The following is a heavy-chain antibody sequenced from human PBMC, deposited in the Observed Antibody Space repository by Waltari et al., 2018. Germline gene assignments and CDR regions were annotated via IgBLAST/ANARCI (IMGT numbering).Heavy chain of an antibody. CDR1: EFIFSNYE. CDR3: ATLLRYFDWFHAFDI. V-gene: IGHV3-48*03. D-gene: IGHD3-9*01. CDR2: ISSRGTTI. J-gene: IGHJ3*02. Sequence: EVQLVQSGGGLVQPGGSLRLSCAASEFIFSNYEMHWIRQAPGKGLEWVSYISSRGTTIYYADSVKGRFTISRDNAKKSLYLQMKGLRAEDTAVYYCATLLRYFDWFHAFDIWGQGTMVTVSS.